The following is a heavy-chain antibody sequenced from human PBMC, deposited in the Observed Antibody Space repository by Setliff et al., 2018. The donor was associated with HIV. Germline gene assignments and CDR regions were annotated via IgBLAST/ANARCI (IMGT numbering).Heavy chain of an antibody. CDR1: GYTFTSYA. CDR3: AREIRNYDFWSGYWEDHYFDS. CDR2: INAGNGNT. Sequence: ASVKVSCKASGYTFTSYAMHWVRQAPGQRLEWMGWINAGNGNTKYSQKFQGRVTITRDTSASTAYMELSGLRSEDTAVYYCAREIRNYDFWSGYWEDHYFDSWGQGTLVTVSS. V-gene: IGHV1-3*01. J-gene: IGHJ4*02. D-gene: IGHD3-3*01.